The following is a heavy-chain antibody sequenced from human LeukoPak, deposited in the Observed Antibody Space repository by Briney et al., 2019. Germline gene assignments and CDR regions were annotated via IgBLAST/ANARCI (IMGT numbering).Heavy chain of an antibody. D-gene: IGHD2-2*03. J-gene: IGHJ4*02. V-gene: IGHV4-4*02. CDR3: ARGRAPRGALDFDY. CDR1: GGSISSPNW. CDR2: IYHSGPT. Sequence: SETLSLTCAVSGGSISSPNWWSWVRQSPGKGLEWIGEIYHSGPTNYHPSLKSRVTISLDTSKNQFSLKLSSVTAADTAVYYCARGRAPRGALDFDYWGQGTLVTVSS.